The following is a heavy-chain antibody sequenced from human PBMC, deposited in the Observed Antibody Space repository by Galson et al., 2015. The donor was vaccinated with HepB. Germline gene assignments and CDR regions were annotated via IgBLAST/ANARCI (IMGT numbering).Heavy chain of an antibody. Sequence: SLRLSCAASGFTFSSYSMNWVRQAPGKGLEWVSSISSSSSYIYYADSVKGRFTISRDNAKNSLYLQMNSLRAEDTAVYYCARDRLAGTLAYYYYGMDVWGQGTTVTVSS. D-gene: IGHD6-13*01. V-gene: IGHV3-21*01. CDR1: GFTFSSYS. CDR2: ISSSSSYI. J-gene: IGHJ6*02. CDR3: ARDRLAGTLAYYYYGMDV.